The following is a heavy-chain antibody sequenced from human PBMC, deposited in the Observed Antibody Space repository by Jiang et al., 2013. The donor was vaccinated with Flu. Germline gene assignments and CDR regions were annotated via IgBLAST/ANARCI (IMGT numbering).Heavy chain of an antibody. CDR3: ARGSCTGGTCYMYGY. CDR1: GGSISTYY. D-gene: IGHD2-15*01. Sequence: GSGLVKPSETLSLTCTVSGGSISTYYWTWIRQPAGKGLEWIGRIHTSGGTIHNPSLKGRVTMSVDTSKNQFSLKLSSVTAADTAVYYCARGSCTGGTCYMYGYWGQGTLVTVSS. J-gene: IGHJ4*02. CDR2: IHTSGGT. V-gene: IGHV4-4*07.